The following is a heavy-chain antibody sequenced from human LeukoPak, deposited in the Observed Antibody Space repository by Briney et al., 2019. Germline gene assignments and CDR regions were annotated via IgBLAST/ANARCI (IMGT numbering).Heavy chain of an antibody. J-gene: IGHJ4*02. CDR3: ANLPRGDS. V-gene: IGHV3-53*01. CDR2: IYRGGDT. D-gene: IGHD3-10*01. CDR1: GLTVSSTY. Sequence: GGSLRLSCAASGLTVSSTYMTWVRQAPGKGLEWVSIIYRGGDTYYADSGKGRFTISRDNSKNTLYLQINSLRAEDTAVYYCANLPRGDSWGQGTLVTVSS.